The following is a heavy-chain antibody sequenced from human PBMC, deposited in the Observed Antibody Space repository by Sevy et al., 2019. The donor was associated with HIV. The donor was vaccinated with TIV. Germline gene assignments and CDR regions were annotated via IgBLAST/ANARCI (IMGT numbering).Heavy chain of an antibody. Sequence: GGSLRLSCAASGFTFSTYWMRWVRQAPGKGLEWVANINQGGTESHYVDSVKGRFTISRDNAQNSLYLQMNSLRADDMAVYYCARLAVVSGRFDPWGQGTLVTVSS. D-gene: IGHD3-10*01. CDR3: ARLAVVSGRFDP. CDR1: GFTFSTYW. CDR2: INQGGTES. J-gene: IGHJ5*02. V-gene: IGHV3-7*03.